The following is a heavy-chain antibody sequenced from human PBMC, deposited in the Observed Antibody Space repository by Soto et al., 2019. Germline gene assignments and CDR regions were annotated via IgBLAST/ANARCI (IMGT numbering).Heavy chain of an antibody. CDR2: IYHSGST. CDR1: GGSISSGGYS. J-gene: IGHJ6*02. CDR3: ARAPHYDSSDEWDSDYYYGMDV. Sequence: SEPLSLTCAVSGGSISSGGYSWSWIRQPPGKGLEWIGYIYHSGSTYYNPSLKSRVTISVDRSKNQFSLKLSSVTAADTAVYYCARAPHYDSSDEWDSDYYYGMDVWGQGTTVTVSS. V-gene: IGHV4-30-2*01. D-gene: IGHD3-22*01.